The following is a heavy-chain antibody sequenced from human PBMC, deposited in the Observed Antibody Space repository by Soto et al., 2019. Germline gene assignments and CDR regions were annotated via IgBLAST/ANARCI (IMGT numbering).Heavy chain of an antibody. CDR2: IGSTGGTI. J-gene: IGHJ4*02. CDR1: GFTFRSYF. V-gene: IGHV3-11*01. D-gene: IGHD4-17*01. CDR3: ARDRGEYYLDV. Sequence: GGSLRLSCEASGFTFRSYFMNWVRQAPGKGLQWVAHIGSTGGTIYYADSVKGRFAVSRDNAKNSLYLQLNSLRVDDTAIYYCARDRGEYYLDVWGQGTAVTVSS.